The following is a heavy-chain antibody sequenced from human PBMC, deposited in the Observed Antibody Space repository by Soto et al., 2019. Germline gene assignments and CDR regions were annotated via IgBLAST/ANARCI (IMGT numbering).Heavy chain of an antibody. J-gene: IGHJ6*02. CDR1: GGSISSGGYY. CDR2: IYYSGST. CDR3: ARDRARTGTADYYYGMDV. V-gene: IGHV4-31*03. D-gene: IGHD1-1*01. Sequence: PSETLSLTCTVSGGSISSGGYYWSWIRQHPGKGLEWIGYIYYSGSTYYNPSLKSRVTISVDTSKNQFSLKQSSVTAADTAVYYCARDRARTGTADYYYGMDVWGQGTTVNVAS.